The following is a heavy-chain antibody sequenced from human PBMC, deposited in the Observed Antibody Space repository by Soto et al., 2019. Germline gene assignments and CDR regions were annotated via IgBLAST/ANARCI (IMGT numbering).Heavy chain of an antibody. CDR2: INPSGGST. Sequence: ASVKVSCKVSGYTLTGFSMHWVRQAPGKGLEWMGIINPSGGSTSYAQKFQGRVTMTRDTSTSTVYMELSSLRSEDTAVYYCAREGAGASNYGMDVWGQGTTVTVSS. V-gene: IGHV1-46*01. J-gene: IGHJ6*02. D-gene: IGHD1-26*01. CDR1: GYTLTGFS. CDR3: AREGAGASNYGMDV.